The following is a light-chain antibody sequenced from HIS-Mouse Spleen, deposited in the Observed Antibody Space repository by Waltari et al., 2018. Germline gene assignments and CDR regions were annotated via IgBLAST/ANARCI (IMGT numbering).Light chain of an antibody. Sequence: SSELTQDPAVSVALGQTVRIPCPGDSLRSSYASWYQQKPGQAPRHVLYRKNTRPAEIPDRFSGASSGNTASLTITGAQAEDEADYYCNSRDSSGNHWVFGGGTKLTVL. J-gene: IGLJ3*02. V-gene: IGLV3-19*01. CDR2: RKN. CDR1: SLRSSY. CDR3: NSRDSSGNHWV.